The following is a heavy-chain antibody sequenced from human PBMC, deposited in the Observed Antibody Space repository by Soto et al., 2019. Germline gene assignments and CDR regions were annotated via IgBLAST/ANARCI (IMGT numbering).Heavy chain of an antibody. D-gene: IGHD3-10*01. Sequence: QVQLQESGPGLVKPAQTLSLTCTVSDDSLTTNKYAWTWIRQNPEKGLEWIGYVYSNGNTRSSPSLQSRVSMSVDTSKSHFSLRLSSVTAADTAVYFCARASYFRPSGSYYFVSWGQGTLVTVSS. V-gene: IGHV4-31*03. CDR2: VYSNGNT. CDR3: ARASYFRPSGSYYFVS. J-gene: IGHJ4*02. CDR1: DDSLTTNKYA.